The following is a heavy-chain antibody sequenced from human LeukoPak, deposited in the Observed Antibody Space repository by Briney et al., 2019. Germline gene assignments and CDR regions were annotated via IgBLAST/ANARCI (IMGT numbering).Heavy chain of an antibody. CDR1: GFTFSSYS. CDR3: ARDPYYGSNSRYYYYYGMDV. CDR2: ISSSGSYI. D-gene: IGHD4-23*01. V-gene: IGHV3-21*01. J-gene: IGHJ6*02. Sequence: GGSLRLSCAASGFTFSSYSMNWVRQAPGKGLEWVSSISSSGSYIYYADSVKGRFTISRDNAKNSLYLQINSLRAEDRAVYYCARDPYYGSNSRYYYYYGMDVWGQGTTVTVSS.